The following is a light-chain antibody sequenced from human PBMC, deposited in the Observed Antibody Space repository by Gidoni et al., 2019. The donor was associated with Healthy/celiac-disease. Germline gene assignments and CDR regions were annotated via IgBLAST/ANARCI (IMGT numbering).Light chain of an antibody. CDR1: QSLLDSDTGNTS. CDR2: TVS. CDR3: MQRLEFSIT. Sequence: EIVMTQTPLSLPVTPGEPASISCRSSQSLLDSDTGNTSLDWYLQKPGPSPQLLISTVSYRAAGGPDEFSGSGAGTDVTLKIIRVEADDVGLYYCMQRLEFSITFGQGTRLEIK. J-gene: IGKJ5*01. V-gene: IGKV2-40*01.